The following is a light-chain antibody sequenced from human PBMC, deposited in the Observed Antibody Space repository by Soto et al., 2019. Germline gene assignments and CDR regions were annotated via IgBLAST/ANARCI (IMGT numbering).Light chain of an antibody. V-gene: IGKV3-15*01. Sequence: EIVLTQSPDTLSVSPGERDTLSCRASQSIRSKLAWYQHKPGQAPRLLIYDVSNRAAGIPARYSGGRSGTEFTLTISSLQPEDCAIYYCQQYDNWPPEYTFGQGTKLEIK. CDR2: DVS. CDR3: QQYDNWPPEYT. CDR1: QSIRSK. J-gene: IGKJ2*01.